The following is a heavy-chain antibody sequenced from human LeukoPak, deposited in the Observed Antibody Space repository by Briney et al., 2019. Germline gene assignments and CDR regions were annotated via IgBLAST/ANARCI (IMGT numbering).Heavy chain of an antibody. D-gene: IGHD6-13*01. CDR3: ARVQGIAAAGTVGGFGLDV. J-gene: IGHJ6*02. V-gene: IGHV1-2*02. Sequence: ASVKVSYKASGYTFTGYYMHWVRQAPGQGLEWMGWINPNSGGTNYAQKFQGRVTMTRDTSISTAYMELSRLRSDDTAVYYCARVQGIAAAGTVGGFGLDVWGQGTTVTVSS. CDR1: GYTFTGYY. CDR2: INPNSGGT.